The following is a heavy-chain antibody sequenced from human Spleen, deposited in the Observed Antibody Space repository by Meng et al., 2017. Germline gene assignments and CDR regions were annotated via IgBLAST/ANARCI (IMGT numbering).Heavy chain of an antibody. V-gene: IGHV4-59*08. D-gene: IGHD3-22*01. CDR3: ARGSPRITMIVVVTNFDY. J-gene: IGHJ4*02. Sequence: SETLSLTCTVSGGSISSYYWIWIRQPPGKGLEQIGYISYSGSTNYNPSLKSRVTISVDTSKNQFSLKLSSVTAADTAVYYCARGSPRITMIVVVTNFDYWGQGTLVTVSS. CDR1: GGSISSYY. CDR2: ISYSGST.